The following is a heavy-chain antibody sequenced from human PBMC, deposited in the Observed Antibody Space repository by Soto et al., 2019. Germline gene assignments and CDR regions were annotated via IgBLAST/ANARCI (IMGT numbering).Heavy chain of an antibody. D-gene: IGHD1-20*01. V-gene: IGHV3-23*01. Sequence: ETLSLTCTVSGGSISSSSYYWGWIRQAPGKGLEWISAVSGSGGSTYYADSVKGRFTISRDNSKDTLYLQMNNLRAEDTAVYYCAKPPDYNWNDYWGQGTLVTVSS. CDR2: VSGSGGST. J-gene: IGHJ4*02. CDR1: GGSISSSSYY. CDR3: AKPPDYNWNDY.